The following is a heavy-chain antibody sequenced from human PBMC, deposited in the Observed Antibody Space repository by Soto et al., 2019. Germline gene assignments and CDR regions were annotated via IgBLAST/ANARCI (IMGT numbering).Heavy chain of an antibody. CDR3: AKGSAAARPYYFDY. CDR2: ITGGGSST. V-gene: IGHV3-23*01. CDR1: GFTFSRYA. J-gene: IGHJ4*02. D-gene: IGHD6-13*01. Sequence: GGSLRLSCAASGFTFSRYAMSWVRQAPGKGLEWVSAITGGGSSTYYADSGKGRFTISRDKSKNTLSLQMNGLRAEDTAVYYCAKGSAAARPYYFDYWGQGALVTVSS.